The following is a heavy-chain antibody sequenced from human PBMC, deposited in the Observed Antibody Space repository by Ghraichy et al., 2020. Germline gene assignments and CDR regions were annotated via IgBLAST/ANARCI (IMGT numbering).Heavy chain of an antibody. CDR3: ARHKGYCYSASSCYTDWFDP. J-gene: IGHJ5*02. Sequence: SETLSLTCTVSGDSISGSSYYWGWIRQPPGKGLEWNASIHYSGSTYHNPSLKSRVTISVDTSKNQFSLNLSSVTAADTAVYFCARHKGYCYSASSCYTDWFDPWGQGTLVTVSS. CDR2: IHYSGST. CDR1: GDSISGSSYY. V-gene: IGHV4-39*01. D-gene: IGHD2-2*01.